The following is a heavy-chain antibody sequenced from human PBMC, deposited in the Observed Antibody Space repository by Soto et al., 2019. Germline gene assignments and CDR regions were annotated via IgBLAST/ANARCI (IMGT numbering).Heavy chain of an antibody. D-gene: IGHD1-7*01. CDR2: ISSNGGRT. V-gene: IGHV3-23*01. CDR1: GFTFSVYA. Sequence: GGSLRLSCAASGFTFSVYAMSWVRQAPGKGLEWVSAISSNGGRTFYADSLRGRFAISRDNSKSALYLQMNNLRAEDTAIYYCAKYSELPYEAYLQQWGQGTLVTVSS. CDR3: AKYSELPYEAYLQQ. J-gene: IGHJ1*01.